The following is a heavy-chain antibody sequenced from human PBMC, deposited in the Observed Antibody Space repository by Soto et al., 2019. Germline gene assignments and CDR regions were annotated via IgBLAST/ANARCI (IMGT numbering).Heavy chain of an antibody. V-gene: IGHV3-49*04. D-gene: IGHD2-15*01. CDR1: GFTFGDYA. CDR2: IRNKAYRGTS. J-gene: IGHJ4*02. CDR3: TRGDMDLNDY. Sequence: GGSLTLSCTASGFTFGDYAISWVRQAPGKGLEWISFIRNKAYRGTSKYAASVRGRFTISKDDSKSIAYMQMNGLDTEDTAVYYCTRGDMDLNDYWGQGTLVTVSS.